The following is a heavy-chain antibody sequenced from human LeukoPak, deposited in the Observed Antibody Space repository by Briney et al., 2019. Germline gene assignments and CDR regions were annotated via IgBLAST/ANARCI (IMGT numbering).Heavy chain of an antibody. CDR2: INPRGGST. D-gene: IGHD3-22*01. Sequence: GASVKVSCKASGYTFISYYMHWVRQAPGQGLEWMGIINPRGGSTSYARKFQGRVTVTRDTSTSTVYMELSSLRSEDTAVYYCARDTANYYYDSSGYYFDYWGQGTLVTVSS. V-gene: IGHV1-46*01. CDR1: GYTFISYY. CDR3: ARDTANYYYDSSGYYFDY. J-gene: IGHJ4*02.